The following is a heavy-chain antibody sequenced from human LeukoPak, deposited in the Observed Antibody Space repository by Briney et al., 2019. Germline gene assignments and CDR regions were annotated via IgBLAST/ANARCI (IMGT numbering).Heavy chain of an antibody. CDR3: ARGIAAAGNWFDP. CDR2: INPNSGCT. CDR1: GYTFTGYY. J-gene: IGHJ5*02. Sequence: ASVKVSCKASGYTFTGYYMHWVRQAPGQGLEWMGWINPNSGCTNYAQKFQGRVTMTRDTSISTAYMELSRLRSDDTAVYYCARGIAAAGNWFDPWGQGTLVTVSS. V-gene: IGHV1-2*02. D-gene: IGHD6-13*01.